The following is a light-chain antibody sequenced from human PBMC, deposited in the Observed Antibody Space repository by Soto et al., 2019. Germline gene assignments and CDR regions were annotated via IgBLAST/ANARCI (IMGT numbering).Light chain of an antibody. Sequence: QSVLTQPPSVSGAPGQRVTISCSGSRSNIGAGYDVHWYQRLPGTGPKLLIYGYTNRPSGVPDRFSGSKSGTSASLAITGLQVEDEADYYFQTHVSSMSTYVFGTGTKVTGL. CDR3: QTHVSSMSTYV. J-gene: IGLJ1*01. CDR2: GYT. CDR1: RSNIGAGYD. V-gene: IGLV1-40*01.